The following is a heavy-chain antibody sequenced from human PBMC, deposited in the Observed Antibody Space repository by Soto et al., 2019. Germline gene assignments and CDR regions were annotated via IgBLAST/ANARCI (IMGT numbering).Heavy chain of an antibody. CDR2: INPNSGGT. V-gene: IGHV1-2*02. J-gene: IGHJ6*02. Sequence: QVQLVQSGAEVKKPGASVKVSCKASGYTFTGYYMHWVRQAPGQGLEWMGWINPNSGGTNYAQKFQGRVTMTKDTSISTAYMELSRLRSDDTAVYYCARGAVVVVAASSYGMDVWGQGTTVTVSS. CDR1: GYTFTGYY. D-gene: IGHD2-15*01. CDR3: ARGAVVVVAASSYGMDV.